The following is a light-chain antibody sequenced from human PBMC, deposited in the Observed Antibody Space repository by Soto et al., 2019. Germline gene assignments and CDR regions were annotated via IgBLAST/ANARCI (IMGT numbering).Light chain of an antibody. CDR2: SAS. CDR3: QQGYGTPFT. J-gene: IGKJ5*01. V-gene: IGKV1-39*01. Sequence: IQMTQSPLSLSASVGDRVTITCRASRSISIFLNWYQQKPGGAPKLLIYSASTLQTGVPSRFTGSGSGTDFTLSISSLEPEDSATYDCQQGYGTPFTFGQGTRLEIQ. CDR1: RSISIF.